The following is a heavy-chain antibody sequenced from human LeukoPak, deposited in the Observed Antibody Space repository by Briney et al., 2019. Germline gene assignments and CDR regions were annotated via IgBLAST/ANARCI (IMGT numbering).Heavy chain of an antibody. CDR3: AKDRFPTTVTTVLDY. J-gene: IGHJ4*02. CDR1: GFTFSSYA. V-gene: IGHV3-23*01. D-gene: IGHD4-17*01. Sequence: GGSLRLSCAASGFTFSSYAMSWVRQAPGKGLEWVSAISGSGGSTYYADSVKGRFTISRGNSKNTLYLQMNSLRAEDTAVYYCAKDRFPTTVTTVLDYWGQGTLVTVSS. CDR2: ISGSGGST.